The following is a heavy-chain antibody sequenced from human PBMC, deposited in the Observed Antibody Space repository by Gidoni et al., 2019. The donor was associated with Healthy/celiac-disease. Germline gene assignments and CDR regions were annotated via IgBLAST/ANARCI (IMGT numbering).Heavy chain of an antibody. CDR2: IRGSGGST. CDR1: GFTFSSSA. D-gene: IGHD6-13*01. J-gene: IGHJ4*02. V-gene: IGHV3-23*01. Sequence: EVQLLESGGGLVQPGGSLRLSCAASGFTFSSSAMSWVRQAPGKGLEWVSAIRGSGGSTYYADSVKGRFTISRDNSKNTLYLQMNSLRAEDTAVYYCAKEGSSWYQGREESYWGQGTLVTVSS. CDR3: AKEGSSWYQGREESY.